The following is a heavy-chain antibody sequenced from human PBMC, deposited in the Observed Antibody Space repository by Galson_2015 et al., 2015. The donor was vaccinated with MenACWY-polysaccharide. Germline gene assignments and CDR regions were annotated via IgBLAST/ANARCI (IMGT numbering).Heavy chain of an antibody. CDR3: ARNVRPDTSDAIPDY. CDR1: GFTFSSYW. CDR2: INSDGSST. Sequence: SLRLSCAASGFTFSSYWMHWVRQAPGKGLVWVSRINSDGSSTSNADSVKGRFTISRDNAKNTLYLQMNSLRAEDTAVYYCARNVRPDTSDAIPDYWGQGPLVTVSS. J-gene: IGHJ4*02. V-gene: IGHV3-74*01. D-gene: IGHD3-22*01.